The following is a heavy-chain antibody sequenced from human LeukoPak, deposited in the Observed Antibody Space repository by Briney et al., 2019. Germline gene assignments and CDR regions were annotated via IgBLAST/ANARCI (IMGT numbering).Heavy chain of an antibody. Sequence: ASVKVSCKASGYTFTSYAMNWVRQAPGQGLEWMGWINTNTGNPTYAQGFTGRFVFSLDTSVSTAYLQISSLKTEDTAVYFCASGSSSGWYGFDYWGQGTLVTVSS. D-gene: IGHD6-19*01. CDR3: ASGSSSGWYGFDY. CDR2: INTNTGNP. J-gene: IGHJ4*02. CDR1: GYTFTSYA. V-gene: IGHV7-4-1*02.